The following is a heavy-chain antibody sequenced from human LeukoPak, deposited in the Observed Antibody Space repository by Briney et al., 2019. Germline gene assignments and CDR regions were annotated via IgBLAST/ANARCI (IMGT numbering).Heavy chain of an antibody. CDR2: LYYSGST. CDR3: ARPRGGITGTTPYNYFDP. Sequence: SETLSLTCSVSGGSISRSSYFWGWIRQPPGKGLEWIGSLYYSGSTYYNPSLKSRVTISVDTSKNQFSLKLSSVTAADTAVYYCARPRGGITGTTPYNYFDPWGQGILVTVSS. D-gene: IGHD1-7*01. CDR1: GGSISRSSYF. J-gene: IGHJ5*02. V-gene: IGHV4-39*01.